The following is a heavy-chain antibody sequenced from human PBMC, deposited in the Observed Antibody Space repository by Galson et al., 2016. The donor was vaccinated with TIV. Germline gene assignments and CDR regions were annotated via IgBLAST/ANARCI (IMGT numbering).Heavy chain of an antibody. CDR3: VREVACGGACYYFDY. D-gene: IGHD2-21*02. V-gene: IGHV3-74*01. Sequence: SLRLSCAVSGFTFSSYWMHWVRQAPGKGLVWVSRINSDGSSTRYADDVKGRFTISRDNAKNFLYLQMNSLRAEDTAFYYCVREVACGGACYYFDYWGQGNLVTVSS. CDR2: INSDGSST. CDR1: GFTFSSYW. J-gene: IGHJ4*02.